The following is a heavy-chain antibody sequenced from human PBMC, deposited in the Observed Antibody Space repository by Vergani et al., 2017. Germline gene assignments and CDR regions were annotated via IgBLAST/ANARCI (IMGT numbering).Heavy chain of an antibody. CDR1: GFSIDNGYY. V-gene: IGHV4-38-2*01. D-gene: IGHD3-9*01. CDR2: IYRTGRT. CDR3: ARRSGIVYDIFSVTQYFFDF. Sequence: QVQLQESGPGLVKPSETLSLTCAVSGFSIDNGYYWDWIRQPPGKGLEWIGSIYRTGRTHFNPSLKSRVTISVDTSNNPFSLRRNSLTAADTAVYYCARRSGIVYDIFSVTQYFFDFWGQGTLVTVSS. J-gene: IGHJ4*02.